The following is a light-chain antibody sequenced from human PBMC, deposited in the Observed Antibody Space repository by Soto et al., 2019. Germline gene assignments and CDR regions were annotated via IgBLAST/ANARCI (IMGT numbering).Light chain of an antibody. J-gene: IGLJ3*02. V-gene: IGLV1-44*01. CDR3: AAWDDSLNGFNWV. Sequence: QSVLTQPPSASGTPGQRVTISCSGSSSNIGSNTVNWYQQLPGTAPKLLIYSNNQQPSGVPDRFSGSKSGTSASLAISGLQSQDEAEYYCAAWDDSLNGFNWVFGGGTKLTVL. CDR2: SNN. CDR1: SSNIGSNT.